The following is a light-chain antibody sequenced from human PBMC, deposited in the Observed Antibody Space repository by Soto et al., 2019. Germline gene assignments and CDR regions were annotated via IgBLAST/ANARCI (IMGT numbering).Light chain of an antibody. CDR2: EVS. CDR3: GTWDGSLSAGV. Sequence: QSVLTQPASVSGSPGQSITISCTGTSSDVGGYDFVSWYQQHPGKAPKVMIYEVSNRPSGVSNRFSGSKSGNTASLTISGLQAEDEADYYCGTWDGSLSAGVFGGGTKVTVL. V-gene: IGLV2-14*01. J-gene: IGLJ2*01. CDR1: SSDVGGYDF.